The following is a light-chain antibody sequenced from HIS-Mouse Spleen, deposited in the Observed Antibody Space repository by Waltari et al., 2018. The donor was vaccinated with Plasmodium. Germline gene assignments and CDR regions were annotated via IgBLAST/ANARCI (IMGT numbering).Light chain of an antibody. J-gene: IGKJ3*01. CDR2: GAS. V-gene: IGKV3-15*01. Sequence: EIVMTQSPATLSVSPGERATLSCRASQSVSSNLAWYQQKPGQAPRLLIYGASTRATGIQARFSGSGSGTEYTLTLSSLQSEDFSVDYCQRYNNWSFTFGPGTKVDI. CDR1: QSVSSN. CDR3: QRYNNWSFT.